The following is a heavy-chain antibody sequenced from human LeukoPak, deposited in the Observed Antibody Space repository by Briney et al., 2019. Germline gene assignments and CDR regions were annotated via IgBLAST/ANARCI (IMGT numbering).Heavy chain of an antibody. J-gene: IGHJ4*02. D-gene: IGHD4-17*01. CDR3: ARSLVYGDFSDY. CDR2: IYTSGST. CDR1: GGSISSGSYY. V-gene: IGHV4-61*02. Sequence: PSETLSLTCTVSGGSISSGSYYWSWIRQPAGKGLEWIGRIYTSGSTNYNSSLKSRVTISVDTSKNQFSLKLSSVTAADTAVYYCARSLVYGDFSDYWGQGTLVTVSS.